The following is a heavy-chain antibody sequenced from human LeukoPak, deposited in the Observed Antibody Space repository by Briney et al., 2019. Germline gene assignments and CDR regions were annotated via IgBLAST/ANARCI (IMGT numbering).Heavy chain of an antibody. Sequence: GGSLRLFCKASGFTFGDYAMNWVRQAPGKGLEWVCFIRSKAYGATIEYAASVKGRFTISRDDSKIIAYLQMNSLKTEDTAVYYCTRDAAAMILYGMDVWGQGTTVTVSS. CDR3: TRDAAAMILYGMDV. D-gene: IGHD3-16*01. CDR2: IRSKAYGATI. V-gene: IGHV3-49*04. CDR1: GFTFGDYA. J-gene: IGHJ6*02.